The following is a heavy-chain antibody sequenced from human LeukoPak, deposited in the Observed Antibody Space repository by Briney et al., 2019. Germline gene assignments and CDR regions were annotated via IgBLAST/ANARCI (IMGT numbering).Heavy chain of an antibody. J-gene: IGHJ6*03. Sequence: ASVKVSCKASGGTFSSYGISWVRQAPGQGLEWMGWISAYNGNTNYAQKLQGRVTMTTDTSTSTAYMELSSLRSEDTAVYYCARSVRGDDFYYMDVWGKGTTVTISS. D-gene: IGHD3-10*01. V-gene: IGHV1-18*01. CDR1: GGTFSSYG. CDR2: ISAYNGNT. CDR3: ARSVRGDDFYYMDV.